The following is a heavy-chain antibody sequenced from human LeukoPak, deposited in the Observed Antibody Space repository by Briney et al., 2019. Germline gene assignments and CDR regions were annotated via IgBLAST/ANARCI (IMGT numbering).Heavy chain of an antibody. Sequence: SETLSVTCTVSGGSIRSYFWSWIRQPAGKGLEWIGRIYSSGITNYNPSLRSRVTMSVDTSKNQFSLRLSSVTAADTAVYYCARHYYGDYYFDYWGQGTLVTVSS. CDR1: GGSIRSYF. V-gene: IGHV4-4*07. D-gene: IGHD4-17*01. CDR3: ARHYYGDYYFDY. J-gene: IGHJ4*02. CDR2: IYSSGIT.